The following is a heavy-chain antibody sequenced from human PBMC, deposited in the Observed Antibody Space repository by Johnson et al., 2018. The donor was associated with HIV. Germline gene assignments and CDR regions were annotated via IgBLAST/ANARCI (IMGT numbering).Heavy chain of an antibody. CDR1: GFTFSSYA. D-gene: IGHD1-14*01. V-gene: IGHV3-30-3*01. CDR3: ARDGNDGSPGNDAFDI. J-gene: IGHJ3*02. Sequence: QVQLVESGGGLVKPGGSLRLSCAASGFTFSSYAMHWVRQAPGKGLEWVAVISYDGSNKYYADSVKGRFTISRDNSKNTLYLQMNSLRAEDTALYYCARDGNDGSPGNDAFDIWGQGTMVTVSS. CDR2: ISYDGSNK.